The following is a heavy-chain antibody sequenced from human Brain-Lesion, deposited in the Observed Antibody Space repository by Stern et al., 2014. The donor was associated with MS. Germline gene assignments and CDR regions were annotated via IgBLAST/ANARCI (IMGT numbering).Heavy chain of an antibody. D-gene: IGHD3-22*01. CDR1: DDSLNSVVYS. V-gene: IGHV4-30-2*01. Sequence: QVQLVESGSGLVKPSQTLSLTFAVSDDSLNSVVYSWSWIRQPPGKGLEWIGSIYHSGSSYFSPALKRRGTISVDRSKNQFSLKLSSVTAADTAVYYCARGDHRNSYDSSGYYYFVFDVWGQGTMVTVSS. CDR2: IYHSGSS. J-gene: IGHJ3*01. CDR3: ARGDHRNSYDSSGYYYFVFDV.